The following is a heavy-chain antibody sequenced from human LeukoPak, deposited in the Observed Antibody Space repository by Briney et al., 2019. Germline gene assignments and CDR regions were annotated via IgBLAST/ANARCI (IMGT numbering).Heavy chain of an antibody. CDR2: INWNGGST. J-gene: IGHJ5*02. Sequence: RPGGSLRLSCAASGFTFDDYGMSWVRQAPGKGLEWVSGINWNGGSTGYADSVKGRFTISRDKAKNSLYLQMNSLRVEDTALYYCARGWIQLWSNWFDPWGQGTLVTVSS. CDR1: GFTFDDYG. D-gene: IGHD5-18*01. V-gene: IGHV3-20*04. CDR3: ARGWIQLWSNWFDP.